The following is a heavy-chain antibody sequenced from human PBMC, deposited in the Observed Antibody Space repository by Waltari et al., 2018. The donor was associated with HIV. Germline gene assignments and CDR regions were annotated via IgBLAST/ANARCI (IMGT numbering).Heavy chain of an antibody. D-gene: IGHD1-26*01. CDR3: ARRLLVGSTEGAGDY. V-gene: IGHV4-39*01. CDR1: GGSISSDSDY. CDR2: IDSSGIT. Sequence: QLQLQESGPGLVKHSETLSLTCTISGGSISSDSDYWGWIRQPPGKGLEWIGTIDSSGITTYNPSLKSRVTIAVDTSKNQFSLKRSSLTAADTAVYYCARRLLVGSTEGAGDYWGQGTLVTVSS. J-gene: IGHJ4*02.